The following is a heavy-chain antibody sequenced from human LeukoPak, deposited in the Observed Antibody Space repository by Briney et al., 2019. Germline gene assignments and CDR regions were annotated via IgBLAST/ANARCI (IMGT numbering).Heavy chain of an antibody. CDR3: ARALGSPLDF. CDR2: IYSGGST. V-gene: IGHV3-66*01. D-gene: IGHD1-26*01. J-gene: IGHJ4*02. Sequence: GGSLRLSRAASGFTVSSNYMSWVRQAPGKGLEWVSVIYSGGSTYYADSVKGRFTISRDNAKNTLYLQMNSLRAEDTAVYYCARALGSPLDFWGQGTLVTVSS. CDR1: GFTVSSNY.